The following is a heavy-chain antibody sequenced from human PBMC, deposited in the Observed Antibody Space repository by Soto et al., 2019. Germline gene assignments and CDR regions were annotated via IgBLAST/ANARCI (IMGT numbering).Heavy chain of an antibody. CDR3: ARFLSSYPQKGSFDY. CDR1: GYTFTSYG. CDR2: ISAYNGNT. D-gene: IGHD3-16*02. Sequence: EASVKVSCKASGYTFTSYGISWVRQAPGQGLEWMGWISAYNGNTNYAQKLQGRVTMTTDTSTSTAYMELRSLRSDDTAVYYCARFLSSYPQKGSFDYWGQGTLVTVSS. J-gene: IGHJ4*02. V-gene: IGHV1-18*01.